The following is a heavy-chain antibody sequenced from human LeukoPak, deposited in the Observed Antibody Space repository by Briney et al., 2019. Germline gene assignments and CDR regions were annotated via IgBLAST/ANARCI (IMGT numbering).Heavy chain of an antibody. CDR3: ARHVSGDYAWLDV. D-gene: IGHD4-17*01. CDR2: ISYSGST. Sequence: PSETLSLTYTVSGGSISSYYWSWIRQPPGKGLEWIGYISYSGSTNYNPSLKSRVTISVDTSKNQFSLKLSSVTAADTAMYYCARHVSGDYAWLDVWGQGTTVTVSS. CDR1: GGSISSYY. J-gene: IGHJ6*02. V-gene: IGHV4-59*08.